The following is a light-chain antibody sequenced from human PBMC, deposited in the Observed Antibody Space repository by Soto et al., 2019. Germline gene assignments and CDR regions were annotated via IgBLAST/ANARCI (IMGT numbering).Light chain of an antibody. CDR2: EVS. Sequence: QSAPTQPASVSGSPGQSITISCTGTSSDVGGYNYVSWYQQHPGKAPRFMIYEVSNRPSGVSNRFSGSKSGNTASLTISGLQADDEADYYCCSYTTRSTWVFGGGTKLTVL. V-gene: IGLV2-14*01. J-gene: IGLJ3*02. CDR3: CSYTTRSTWV. CDR1: SSDVGGYNY.